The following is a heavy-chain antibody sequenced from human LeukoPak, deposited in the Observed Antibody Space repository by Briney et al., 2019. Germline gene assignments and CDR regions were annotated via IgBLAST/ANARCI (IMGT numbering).Heavy chain of an antibody. CDR3: ARDTAMVTSFDY. J-gene: IGHJ4*02. V-gene: IGHV4-39*07. Sequence: SGTLSLTCAVSGGSISSSSYYWGWIRQPPGKGLEWIGRIYTSGSTNYNPSLKSRVTISVDTSKNQFSLKLSSVTAADTAVYYCARDTAMVTSFDYWGQGTLVTVSS. D-gene: IGHD5-18*01. CDR2: IYTSGST. CDR1: GGSISSSSYY.